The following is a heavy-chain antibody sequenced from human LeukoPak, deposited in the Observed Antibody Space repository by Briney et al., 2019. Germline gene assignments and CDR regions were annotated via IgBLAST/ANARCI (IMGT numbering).Heavy chain of an antibody. Sequence: SETLSLTCTVSGGSISTYCWSWIRQPAGKGLEWIGRIYTSGSTNYNPSLKSRVTMSVDTSKNQFSLKLSSVTAADTAVYYCARALYRSGHRFDYWGQGTLVTVSS. D-gene: IGHD3-10*01. CDR2: IYTSGST. CDR1: GGSISTYC. J-gene: IGHJ4*02. V-gene: IGHV4-4*07. CDR3: ARALYRSGHRFDY.